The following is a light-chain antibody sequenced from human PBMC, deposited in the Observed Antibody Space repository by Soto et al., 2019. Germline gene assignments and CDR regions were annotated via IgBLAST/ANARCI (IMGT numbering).Light chain of an antibody. CDR3: QQYHSDPIT. V-gene: IGKV4-1*01. Sequence: DFVMTQSLDSLAVSLGERATINCKSSQSVLSTSNNKNYLAWFQHKPGQPPKLVIYWASVRASGVPDRFSGSGSGTDFTLTISSLQAEDVAVYYCQQYHSDPITLGQGTRLEI. CDR2: WAS. CDR1: QSVLSTSNNKNY. J-gene: IGKJ5*01.